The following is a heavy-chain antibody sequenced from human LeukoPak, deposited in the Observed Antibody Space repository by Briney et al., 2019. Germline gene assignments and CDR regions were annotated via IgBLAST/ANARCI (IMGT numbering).Heavy chain of an antibody. V-gene: IGHV4-59*01. CDR3: AREGEMATFDY. CDR2: IYYSGST. CDR1: GGSISSYY. D-gene: IGHD5-24*01. Sequence: SETLSLTCTVSGGSISSYYWSWIRQPPGKGLEWIGYIYYSGSTNYNPSLKSRVTISVDTSKNQFSLKLNSVTAADTAVYYCAREGEMATFDYWGQGTLVTVSS. J-gene: IGHJ4*02.